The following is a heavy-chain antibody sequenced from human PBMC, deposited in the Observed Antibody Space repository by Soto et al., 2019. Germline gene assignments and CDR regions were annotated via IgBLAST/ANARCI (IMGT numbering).Heavy chain of an antibody. CDR3: ARGIVGATTYDY. CDR2: ISAHNGNT. Sequence: QVQLVQSGAEVKKPGASVKVSCKASGYTFTNYDISWVRQAPGQGLEWMGWISAHNGNTNYAQKLQGRVTMTTDTSTSTAYMELRTLRSADTAVYYCARGIVGATTYDYWGQGTLVTVSS. CDR1: GYTFTNYD. D-gene: IGHD1-26*01. V-gene: IGHV1-18*01. J-gene: IGHJ4*02.